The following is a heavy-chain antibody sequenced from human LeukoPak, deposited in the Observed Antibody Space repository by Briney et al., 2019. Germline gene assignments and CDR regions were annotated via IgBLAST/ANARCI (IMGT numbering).Heavy chain of an antibody. CDR2: IRYDGSNK. Sequence: GGSLRLSCAASGFTFSSYGMHWVRQAPGKGLEWVAFIRYDGSNKYYADSVKGRFTISRDNSKNTLYLQMNSLRAEDTAVYYCAKDTLRVGATTYYWGQGTLVTVSS. CDR3: AKDTLRVGATTYY. J-gene: IGHJ4*02. D-gene: IGHD1-26*01. V-gene: IGHV3-30*02. CDR1: GFTFSSYG.